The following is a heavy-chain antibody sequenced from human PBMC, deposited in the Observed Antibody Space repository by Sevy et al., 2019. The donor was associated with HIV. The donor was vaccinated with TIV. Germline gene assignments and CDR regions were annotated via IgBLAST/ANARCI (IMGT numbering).Heavy chain of an antibody. D-gene: IGHD6-13*01. V-gene: IGHV3-72*01. CDR2: TRNKADSYTT. J-gene: IGHJ4*02. CDR3: ATHAGLAAAGGVFDY. CDR1: GFTFSDHY. Sequence: GGSLRLSCAASGFTFSDHYMEWVRQAPGKGLEWVGRTRNKADSYTTEYAASVKGRFTISRDDSKNSLYLQMNSLKTEDTAVYYCATHAGLAAAGGVFDYWGQGTLVTVSS.